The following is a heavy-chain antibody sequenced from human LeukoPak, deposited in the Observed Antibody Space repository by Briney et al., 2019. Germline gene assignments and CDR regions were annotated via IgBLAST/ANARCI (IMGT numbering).Heavy chain of an antibody. CDR1: GLTFTNAW. Sequence: GGSLRLSCSASGLTFTNAWMNWVRQAPGEGLDWVGRIASETDGGATDYAAPVKGRFTISRDDSKNTLNLQMNSLKTEDTAVYYCTTGIRGDWGQGTLVTVSS. V-gene: IGHV3-15*07. CDR2: IASETDGGAT. D-gene: IGHD3-10*01. CDR3: TTGIRGD. J-gene: IGHJ4*02.